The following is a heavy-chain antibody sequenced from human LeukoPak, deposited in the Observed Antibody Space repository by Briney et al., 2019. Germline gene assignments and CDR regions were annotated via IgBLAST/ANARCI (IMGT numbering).Heavy chain of an antibody. CDR3: ARVGYDSSGYSGYHFDY. Sequence: ASVTVSCTASGGTFSSYAISWVRQAPGQGLEWMGGIIPIFGTANYAQKFQGRVTITADESTSTAYMELSSLRSEDTAVYYCARVGYDSSGYSGYHFDYWGQGTLVTVSS. J-gene: IGHJ4*02. CDR2: IIPIFGTA. D-gene: IGHD3-22*01. V-gene: IGHV1-69*13. CDR1: GGTFSSYA.